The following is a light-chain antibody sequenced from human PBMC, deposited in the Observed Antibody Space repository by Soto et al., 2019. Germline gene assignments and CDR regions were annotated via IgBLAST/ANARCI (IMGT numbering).Light chain of an antibody. Sequence: IVLTQSPLSLPVTPGEPASISCRSSQSLLHSNGNTYLDWYVQKPGQSPQLLIYFVSTRASGVPDRFSGSGSGTEFTLKISRVEAEDVGVYYCMQALQTPLTFGGGTKVEMK. V-gene: IGKV2-28*01. CDR3: MQALQTPLT. J-gene: IGKJ4*01. CDR1: QSLLHSNGNTY. CDR2: FVS.